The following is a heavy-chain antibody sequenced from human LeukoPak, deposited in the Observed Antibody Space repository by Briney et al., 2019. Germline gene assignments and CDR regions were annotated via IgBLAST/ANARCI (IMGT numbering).Heavy chain of an antibody. J-gene: IGHJ4*02. V-gene: IGHV3-66*02. CDR2: IYSGGST. CDR1: GFTVSSNH. D-gene: IGHD2-2*01. Sequence: GGSLRLSCAVSGFTVSSNHMSWVRQTPGKGLEWVSVIYSGGSTYYADSVKGRFTISRDNSKNTLYLQMNSLRAEDTAVYYCARVVPAAWIVDYWGQGTLVTVSS. CDR3: ARVVPAAWIVDY.